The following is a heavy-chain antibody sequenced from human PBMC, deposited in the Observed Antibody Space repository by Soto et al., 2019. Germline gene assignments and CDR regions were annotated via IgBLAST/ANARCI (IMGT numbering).Heavy chain of an antibody. J-gene: IGHJ4*02. CDR1: GNTFTTYY. CDR3: ASRGYCSAGSCPLGFDY. V-gene: IGHV1-46*03. CDR2: INPRDGGT. Sequence: ASVKVSCKASGNTFTTYYVHWVRQAPGQGLEWMGVINPRDGGTSYAQKFQGRVTMTRDTSTSTVYMELSSLRSEDTAMYYCASRGYCSAGSCPLGFDYWGKGTLVTVSS. D-gene: IGHD2-15*01.